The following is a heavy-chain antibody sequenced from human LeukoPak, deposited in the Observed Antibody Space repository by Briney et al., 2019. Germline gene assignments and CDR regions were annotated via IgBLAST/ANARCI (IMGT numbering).Heavy chain of an antibody. CDR2: ISSSSRTI. Sequence: GGSLRLSCAASGFTFSSSDIHWVRQAPGKGLEWVSHISSSSRTIYYADPVKGRFTISRDNAKNSLYLQMNSLRAEDTAVYYCTREAPTTVTTLDYWGRGTLVTVSS. D-gene: IGHD4-17*01. V-gene: IGHV3-48*01. CDR1: GFTFSSSD. J-gene: IGHJ4*02. CDR3: TREAPTTVTTLDY.